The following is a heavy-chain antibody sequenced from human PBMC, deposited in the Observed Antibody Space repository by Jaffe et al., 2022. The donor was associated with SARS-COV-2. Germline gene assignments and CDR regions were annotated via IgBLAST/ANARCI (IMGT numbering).Heavy chain of an antibody. V-gene: IGHV1-8*01. CDR3: ARGPNLLPYDFWSGYYAGGGWFDP. CDR2: MNPNSGNT. CDR1: GYTFTSYD. Sequence: QVQLVQSGAEVKKPGASVKVSCKASGYTFTSYDINWVRQATGQGLEWMGWMNPNSGNTGYAQKFQGRVTMTRNTSISTAYMELSSLRSEDTAVYYCARGPNLLPYDFWSGYYAGGGWFDPWGQGTLVTVSS. J-gene: IGHJ5*02. D-gene: IGHD3-3*01.